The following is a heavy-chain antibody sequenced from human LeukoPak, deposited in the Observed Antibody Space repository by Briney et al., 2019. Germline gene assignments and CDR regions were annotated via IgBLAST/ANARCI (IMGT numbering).Heavy chain of an antibody. V-gene: IGHV3-30*02. D-gene: IGHD6-13*01. CDR2: IRYDGSNK. CDR1: GFTFSSYG. CDR3: AKDLNLRQQLVSYFDY. Sequence: GGSLRLSCAASGFTFSSYGMHWVRQAPGKGLEWVAFIRYDGSNKYYAGSVKGRFTISRDNSKNTLYLQMNSLRAEDTAVYYCAKDLNLRQQLVSYFDYWGQGTLVTVSS. J-gene: IGHJ4*02.